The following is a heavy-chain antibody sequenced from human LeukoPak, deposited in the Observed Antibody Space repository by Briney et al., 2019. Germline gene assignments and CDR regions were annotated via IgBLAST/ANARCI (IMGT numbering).Heavy chain of an antibody. CDR3: ARDRSYFGGTRGLDS. J-gene: IGHJ4*02. CDR2: MSHDETTI. D-gene: IGHD3-16*01. Sequence: GGSLRLSCAASGFTFGSRAMHWVRQAPGKGLEWIAVMSHDETTIYYANSVKGRFTISRDNSMNTLYLQMNSLRSEDTAIYYCARDRSYFGGTRGLDSWGQGTLVTVSS. CDR1: GFTFGSRA. V-gene: IGHV3-30*04.